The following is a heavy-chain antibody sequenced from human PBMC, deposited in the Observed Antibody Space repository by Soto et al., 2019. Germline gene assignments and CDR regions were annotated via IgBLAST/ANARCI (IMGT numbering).Heavy chain of an antibody. V-gene: IGHV4-61*01. J-gene: IGHJ4*02. CDR1: GGSVSSGSYY. Sequence: SETLSLTCTVSGGSVSSGSYYWSWIRQPPGKGLEWIGYIYYSGSTNYNPSLKSRVTISVDTSKNQFSLKLSSVTAADTAVYYCARGGGVYYFDYWGQGTLVTVAS. D-gene: IGHD2-8*02. CDR2: IYYSGST. CDR3: ARGGGVYYFDY.